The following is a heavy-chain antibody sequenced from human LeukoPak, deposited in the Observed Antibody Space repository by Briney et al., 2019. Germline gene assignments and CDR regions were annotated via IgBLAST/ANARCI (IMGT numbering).Heavy chain of an antibody. J-gene: IGHJ4*02. CDR1: GGSISSSSYY. CDR3: VSTNDQLHYDSSGYYGY. D-gene: IGHD3-22*01. V-gene: IGHV4-39*07. Sequence: PSETLSLTCTVSGGSISSSSYYWGWIRQPPGMGLEWIGSIYYSGSTYYNPSLKSRVTISEDTSENQFSLKLTSVTAADTAVYYCVSTNDQLHYDSSGYYGYWGQGTLVTVSS. CDR2: IYYSGST.